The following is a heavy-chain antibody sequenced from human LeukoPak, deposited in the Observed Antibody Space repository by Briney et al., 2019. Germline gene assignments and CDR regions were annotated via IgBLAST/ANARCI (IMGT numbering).Heavy chain of an antibody. CDR3: AKGGGATVGRIDY. V-gene: IGHV3-9*01. Sequence: PGGSLRLSCAASGFSFDDYAMHWVRQAPGKDLEWVSGISWNGGSIGYADSVKGRFTISRDNAKNSLYLQMNSLRAEDTAFYYCAKGGGATVGRIDYWGQGTLVTGSS. D-gene: IGHD3-16*02. CDR2: ISWNGGSI. J-gene: IGHJ4*02. CDR1: GFSFDDYA.